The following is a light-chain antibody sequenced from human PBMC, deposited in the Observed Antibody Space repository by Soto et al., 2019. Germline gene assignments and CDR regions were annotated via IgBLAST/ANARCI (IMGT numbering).Light chain of an antibody. CDR3: QQYNSYWT. V-gene: IGKV1-5*03. J-gene: IGKJ1*01. CDR2: KAS. Sequence: DIQMTQSPSTLSASVGDRVTITCRASQSISRWLDWYQQKPGKAPNLLIYKASILESGVPSRFSGSGSGKEFTLTINSLQHDDFATYDCQQYNSYWTFGQGTKVEIK. CDR1: QSISRW.